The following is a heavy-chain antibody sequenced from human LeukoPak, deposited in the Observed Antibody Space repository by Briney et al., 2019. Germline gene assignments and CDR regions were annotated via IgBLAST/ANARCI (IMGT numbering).Heavy chain of an antibody. V-gene: IGHV3-7*01. J-gene: IGHJ3*02. CDR2: IRQDGSEK. CDR3: ARDLAGPPQEAFDI. CDR1: GFTFSSYW. Sequence: PGGSLRLSCAASGFTFSSYWMSWVRQAPGKGLECVANIRQDGSEKHYVDSVKGRFTISRDSVENSLYLQMNSLRAEDTAVYYCARDLAGPPQEAFDIWGQGTMVTVSS.